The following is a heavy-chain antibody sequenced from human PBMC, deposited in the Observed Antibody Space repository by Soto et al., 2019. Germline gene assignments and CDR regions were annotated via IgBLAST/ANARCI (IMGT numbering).Heavy chain of an antibody. V-gene: IGHV4-39*01. CDR2: IYYSGST. CDR1: GGSISSSSYY. Sequence: SETLSLTCTVSGGSISSSSYYWGWIRQPPGKGLEWIGSIYYSGSTYYNPSLKSRVTISVDTSKNQFSLKLSSVTAADTAVYYCARSRRSVVVVAATHDYWGQGTLVTVSS. CDR3: ARSRRSVVVVAATHDY. J-gene: IGHJ4*02. D-gene: IGHD2-15*01.